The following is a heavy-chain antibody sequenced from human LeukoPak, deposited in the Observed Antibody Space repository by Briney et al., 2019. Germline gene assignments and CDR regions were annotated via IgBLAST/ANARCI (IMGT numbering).Heavy chain of an antibody. CDR2: IYYSGST. J-gene: IGHJ4*02. V-gene: IGHV4-39*01. D-gene: IGHD3-3*01. CDR1: GGSISSSSYY. Sequence: PSETLSLTCTVSGGSISSSSYYWGWIRQPPGKGLEWIVSIYYSGSTYYNPSLKSRVTISVDTSKNQFSLKLSSVTAADTAVYYCARLGAYPYYDFWSGFFRYYFDYWGQGTLVTVSS. CDR3: ARLGAYPYYDFWSGFFRYYFDY.